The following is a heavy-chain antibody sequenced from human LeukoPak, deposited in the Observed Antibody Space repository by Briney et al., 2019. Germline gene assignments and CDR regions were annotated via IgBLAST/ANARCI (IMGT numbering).Heavy chain of an antibody. Sequence: ASVKVSCKSSGYXFTNYYIHWVRQAPGQGLEWMGVINPSGGSTSYAEKFQGRVTMTRDTSTSTVYMELSSLRSDDTAVYYCARVPLGGSQLYSFDYWGQGTLVTVSS. CDR1: GYXFTNYY. CDR3: ARVPLGGSQLYSFDY. J-gene: IGHJ4*02. CDR2: INPSGGST. D-gene: IGHD1-26*01. V-gene: IGHV1-46*01.